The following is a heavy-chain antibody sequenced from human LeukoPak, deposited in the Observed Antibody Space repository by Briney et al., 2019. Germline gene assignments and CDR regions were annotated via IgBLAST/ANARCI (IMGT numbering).Heavy chain of an antibody. D-gene: IGHD3-10*01. CDR3: ARGRIQYYGSGSRYYMDV. V-gene: IGHV1-69*13. J-gene: IGHJ6*03. CDR1: GGTFSSYA. Sequence: ASVKVSCKASGGTFSSYAIGWVRQAPGQGLEWMGGIIPIFGTANYAQKFQGRVTITADESTSTAYMELSSLRSEDTAVYYCARGRIQYYGSGSRYYMDVWGKGTTVTISS. CDR2: IIPIFGTA.